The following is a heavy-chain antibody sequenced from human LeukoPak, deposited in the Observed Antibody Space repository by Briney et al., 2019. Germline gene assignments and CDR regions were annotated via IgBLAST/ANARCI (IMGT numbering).Heavy chain of an antibody. Sequence: ASVKVSCKASGYTFTSYYMHWVRQAPGQGLEWMGIINPSGGSTSYAQKFQGRVTMTRDMSTSTVYMELGSLRSEDTAVYYCARWPVGGVVIIDAFDIWGQGTMVTVSS. CDR3: ARWPVGGVVIIDAFDI. CDR2: INPSGGST. V-gene: IGHV1-46*01. J-gene: IGHJ3*02. D-gene: IGHD3-3*01. CDR1: GYTFTSYY.